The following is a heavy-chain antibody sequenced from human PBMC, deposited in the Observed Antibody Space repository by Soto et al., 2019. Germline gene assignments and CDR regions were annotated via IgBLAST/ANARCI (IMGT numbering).Heavy chain of an antibody. J-gene: IGHJ4*02. D-gene: IGHD3-22*01. V-gene: IGHV1-46*01. CDR2: INPSGGST. CDR1: GYTFTSYY. CDR3: ARERTPHSYYDSSGYYM. Sequence: RASVKVSCKASGYTFTSYYMHWVRQAPGQGLEWMGIINPSGGSTSYAQKFQGRVTMTRDTSTSTVYMELSSLRSEDTAVYYCARERTPHSYYDSSGYYMWGQGTLVTVSS.